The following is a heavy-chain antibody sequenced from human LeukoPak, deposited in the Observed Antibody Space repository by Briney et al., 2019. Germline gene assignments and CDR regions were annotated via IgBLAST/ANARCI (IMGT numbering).Heavy chain of an antibody. CDR3: ARGLGSIDY. V-gene: IGHV3-21*01. CDR2: ISSSSSYI. J-gene: IGHJ4*02. D-gene: IGHD4-11*01. Sequence: GGSLRLSCAASGFTFSTFAMSWVRQAPGKGLEWVSSISSSSSYIYYADSVKGRFTISRDNAKNSLYLQMNSLRAEDTAVYYCARGLGSIDYWGQGTLVTVSS. CDR1: GFTFSTFA.